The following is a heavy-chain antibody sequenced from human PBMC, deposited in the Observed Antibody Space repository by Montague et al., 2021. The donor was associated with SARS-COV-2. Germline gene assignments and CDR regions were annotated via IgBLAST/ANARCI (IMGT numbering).Heavy chain of an antibody. D-gene: IGHD4-23*01. CDR2: LHHSGST. CDR1: GGSISGHY. CDR3: ARGGGGFALDY. V-gene: IGHV4-59*11. J-gene: IGHJ4*02. Sequence: SETLSLTCSVSGGSISGHYWSWIRQPPGKVLEFVGYLHHSGSTSYNFAHRGRVTISLATSKNQFSLQLRSMTAADTAVYYCARGGGGFALDYWGQGTLVTVSS.